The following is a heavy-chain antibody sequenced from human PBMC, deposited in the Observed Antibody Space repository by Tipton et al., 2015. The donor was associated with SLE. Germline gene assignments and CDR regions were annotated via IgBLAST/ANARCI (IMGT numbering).Heavy chain of an antibody. CDR1: GFTFDDYA. Sequence: SLRLSCAASGFTFDDYAMHWVRQAPGKGLEWVSGISWNSGSIGYADSVKGRFTISRDNAKNSLYLQMNSLRAEDTALYYCAKGGIAVAGWCDPWGQGTLVTVSS. V-gene: IGHV3-9*01. CDR3: AKGGIAVAGWCDP. CDR2: ISWNSGSI. J-gene: IGHJ5*02. D-gene: IGHD6-19*01.